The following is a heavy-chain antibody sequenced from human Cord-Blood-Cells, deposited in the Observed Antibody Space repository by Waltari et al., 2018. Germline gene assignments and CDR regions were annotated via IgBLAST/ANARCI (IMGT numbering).Heavy chain of an antibody. J-gene: IGHJ3*02. CDR1: GYTFTGYY. D-gene: IGHD6-13*01. CDR3: ARDPIEIAAAGTGAFDI. CDR2: SNPNSGGT. V-gene: IGHV1-2*02. Sequence: QVQLVQSGAEVKKPGASVKVSCKASGYTFTGYYMHWVRQAPGQGLEWMVWSNPNSGGTNDAQKFKGRVTMTRDTSISTAYMELSRLRSDDTAVYYCARDPIEIAAAGTGAFDIWGQGTMVTVSS.